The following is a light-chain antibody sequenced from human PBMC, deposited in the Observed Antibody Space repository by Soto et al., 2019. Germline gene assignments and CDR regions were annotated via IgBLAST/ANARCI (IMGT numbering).Light chain of an antibody. Sequence: EIVMTQSPATLSVSPGERATLSCRASQSVSILLAWYQQKPGQAPRLLIYGASNRAPGIPDRFSGSGSGTDFTLTISRLEPEDFAVYYCQQYGTSPLTFGQGTKVDTK. CDR3: QQYGTSPLT. V-gene: IGKV3-20*01. CDR1: QSVSIL. CDR2: GAS. J-gene: IGKJ1*01.